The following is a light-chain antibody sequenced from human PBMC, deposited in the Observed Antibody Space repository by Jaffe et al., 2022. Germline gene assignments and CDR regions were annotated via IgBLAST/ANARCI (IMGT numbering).Light chain of an antibody. CDR2: EVS. J-gene: IGLJ2*01. CDR1: SSDVGSYNY. Sequence: QSALTQPPSASGSPGQSVTISCTGTSSDVGSYNYVSWYQQHPGKAPKLMIYEVSKRPSGVPDRFSGSKSGNTASLTVSGLQAEDEADYFCSSFADSNTQPLYLVFGGGTKLTVL. V-gene: IGLV2-8*01. CDR3: SSFADSNTQPLYLV.